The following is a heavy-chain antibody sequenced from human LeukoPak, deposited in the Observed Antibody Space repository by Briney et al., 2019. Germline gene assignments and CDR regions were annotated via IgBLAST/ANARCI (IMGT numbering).Heavy chain of an antibody. V-gene: IGHV3-30*03. D-gene: IGHD1-26*01. CDR1: GFTFSSYG. CDR2: ISYDGSNK. CDR3: ATCWDDPCYYGMDV. Sequence: PGGSLRLSCAASGFTFSSYGMHWVRHAPGKGLEWVASISYDGSNKYYADSVKGRFTISRDNSKNTLYLQMNSLRAEDTAVYYCATCWDDPCYYGMDVWGQGTTVTVSS. J-gene: IGHJ6*02.